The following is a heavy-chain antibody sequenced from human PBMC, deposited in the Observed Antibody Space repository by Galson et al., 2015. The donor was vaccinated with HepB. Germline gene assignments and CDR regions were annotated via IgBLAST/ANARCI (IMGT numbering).Heavy chain of an antibody. V-gene: IGHV1-69*13. J-gene: IGHJ6*02. D-gene: IGHD3-22*01. CDR2: IIPIFGTA. CDR1: GGTFSSYA. Sequence: SVKVSCKASGGTFSSYAISWVRQAPGQGLEWMGGIIPIFGTANYAQKFQGRVTITADESTSTAYMELSSLRSEDTAGDYCARDGGRVVTGHYYYGMDAWGQGTTVTVSS. CDR3: ARDGGRVVTGHYYYGMDA.